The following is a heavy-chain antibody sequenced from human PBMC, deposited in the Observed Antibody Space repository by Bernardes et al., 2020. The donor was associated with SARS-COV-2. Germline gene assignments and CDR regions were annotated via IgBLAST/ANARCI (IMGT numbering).Heavy chain of an antibody. J-gene: IGHJ4*02. CDR1: GGSFRAYY. CDR2: INHSGST. D-gene: IGHD3-3*01. Sequence: SETLSLTCAVYGGSFRAYYWSWIRQPPGKGLEWIGAINHSGSTIYNPSLKSRVTMSVDTSKKRFSLNLTSVTAADTAVYYCGRVAWSGYYLDYWGQGTLVTVSS. V-gene: IGHV4-34*01. CDR3: GRVAWSGYYLDY.